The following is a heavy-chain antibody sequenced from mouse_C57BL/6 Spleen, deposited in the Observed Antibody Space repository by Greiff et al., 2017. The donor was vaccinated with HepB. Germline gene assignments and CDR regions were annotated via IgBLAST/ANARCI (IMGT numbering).Heavy chain of an antibody. J-gene: IGHJ2*01. CDR1: GFTFSDYG. CDR2: ISSGSSTI. V-gene: IGHV5-17*01. D-gene: IGHD2-1*01. Sequence: EVKLMESGGGLVKPGGSLKLSCAASGFTFSDYGMHWVRQAPEKGLEWVAYISSGSSTIYYADTVKGRFTISRDNAKNTLFLQMTSLRSEDTAMYYCARDYYGNPYYFDYWGQGTTLTVSS. CDR3: ARDYYGNPYYFDY.